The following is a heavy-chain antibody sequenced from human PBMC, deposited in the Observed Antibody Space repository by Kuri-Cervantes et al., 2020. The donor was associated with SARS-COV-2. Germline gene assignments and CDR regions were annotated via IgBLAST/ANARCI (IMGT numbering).Heavy chain of an antibody. CDR3: TTLIDY. Sequence: GESLKISCAASGFTVSSNYMSWVRQAPGKGLEWVSSITRSSVYISYADSLKGRFTISRDNAKNSLYLQMNSLRAEDTAVYYCTTLIDYWGQGALVTVSS. J-gene: IGHJ4*02. CDR2: ITRSSVYI. V-gene: IGHV3-21*01. CDR1: GFTVSSNY.